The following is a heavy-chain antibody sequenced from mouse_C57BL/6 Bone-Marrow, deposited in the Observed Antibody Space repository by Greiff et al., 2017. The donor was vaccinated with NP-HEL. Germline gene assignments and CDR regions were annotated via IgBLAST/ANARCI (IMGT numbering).Heavy chain of an antibody. Sequence: EVKVVESGGGLVQPGGSLKLSCAASGFTFSSYAMSWVRQTPEKRLEWVATISDGGSYTYYPDNVKGRFTISRDNAKNNLYLQMSHLKSEDTAMYYCARDERDYPYAMDYGGQGTSVTVSS. CDR2: ISDGGSYT. J-gene: IGHJ4*01. V-gene: IGHV5-4*01. CDR3: ARDERDYPYAMDY. CDR1: GFTFSSYA. D-gene: IGHD2-4*01.